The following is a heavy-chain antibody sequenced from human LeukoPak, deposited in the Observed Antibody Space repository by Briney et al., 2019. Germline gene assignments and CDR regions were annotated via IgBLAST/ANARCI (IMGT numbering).Heavy chain of an antibody. CDR3: ARAYSSSWYGGVGGFDY. J-gene: IGHJ4*02. D-gene: IGHD6-13*01. CDR2: IYYSGST. CDR1: GGSISSSSYY. V-gene: IGHV4-39*07. Sequence: PSETLSLTCTVSGGSISSSSYYWGWIRQPPGKGLEWIGSIYYSGSTYYNPSLKSRVTISVDTSKNQFSLKLSSVTAADTAVYYCARAYSSSWYGGVGGFDYWGQGTLVTVSS.